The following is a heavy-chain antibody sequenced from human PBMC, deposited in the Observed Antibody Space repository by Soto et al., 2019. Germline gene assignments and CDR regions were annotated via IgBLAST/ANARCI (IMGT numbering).Heavy chain of an antibody. D-gene: IGHD5-12*01. CDR1: GYTFTSYD. Sequence: ASVKGSCKASGYTFTSYDINWVRQATGQGLEWMGWMNPNSGNTGYAQKFQGRVTMTRNTSISTAYMELSSLRSEDTAVYYCARVYVDIVATIPMYYYYYMDVWGKGTTVTVSS. CDR2: MNPNSGNT. J-gene: IGHJ6*03. V-gene: IGHV1-8*01. CDR3: ARVYVDIVATIPMYYYYYMDV.